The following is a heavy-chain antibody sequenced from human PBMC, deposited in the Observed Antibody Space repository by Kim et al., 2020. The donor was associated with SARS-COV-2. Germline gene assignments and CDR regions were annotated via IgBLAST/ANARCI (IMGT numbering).Heavy chain of an antibody. CDR3: ARRQYTSGWYYFDY. V-gene: IGHV3-74*01. Sequence: YADSVKGRFTISSDNAKNTLYLQMNSLGAEDTAVYYCARRQYTSGWYYFDYWGQGTLVTVSS. J-gene: IGHJ4*02. D-gene: IGHD6-19*01.